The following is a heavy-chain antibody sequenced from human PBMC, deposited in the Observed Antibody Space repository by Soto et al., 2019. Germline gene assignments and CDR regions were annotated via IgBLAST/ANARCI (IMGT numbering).Heavy chain of an antibody. CDR2: INPNSGGT. D-gene: IGHD3-16*01. CDR3: AKSDGAEEKAAFDI. J-gene: IGHJ3*02. Sequence: QVRLVQSGPEVRKPGASVKISCEASGYSFTGHYLHWVRQAPGQGLEWMGWINPNSGGTNYAQKLQDWISITRDTALSTVYMDLSSLRSEDTAMYYCAKSDGAEEKAAFDIWGQGTRISVS. V-gene: IGHV1-2*04. CDR1: GYSFTGHY.